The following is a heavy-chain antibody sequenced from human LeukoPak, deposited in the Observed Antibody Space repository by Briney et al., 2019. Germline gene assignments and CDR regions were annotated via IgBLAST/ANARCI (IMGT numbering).Heavy chain of an antibody. J-gene: IGHJ6*02. D-gene: IGHD3-3*01. CDR1: GFTFSSYS. V-gene: IGHV3-21*01. Sequence: TGGSLRLSCAASGFTFSSYSMNWVRQAPGKGLEWVSSISSSSSYIYYADSVKGRFTISRDNAKNSLYLQMNSLRAEDTAVYYCARGPYDFWSGYPLFGNYGMDVWGQGTTVTVSS. CDR2: ISSSSSYI. CDR3: ARGPYDFWSGYPLFGNYGMDV.